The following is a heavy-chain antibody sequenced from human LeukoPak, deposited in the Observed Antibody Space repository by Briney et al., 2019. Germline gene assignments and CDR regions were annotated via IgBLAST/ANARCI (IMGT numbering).Heavy chain of an antibody. CDR3: ARDLEGSLDY. D-gene: IGHD3-3*01. CDR2: IYYSGST. V-gene: IGHV4-31*11. CDR1: GGSISSGGYY. Sequence: SQTLSLTCAVSGGSISSGGYYWSWTRQHPGKGLEWVGYIYYSGSTYYNPSLKSRVTISVDTSKNQFSLKLSSVTAADTAVYYCARDLEGSLDYWGQGTLVTVSS. J-gene: IGHJ4*02.